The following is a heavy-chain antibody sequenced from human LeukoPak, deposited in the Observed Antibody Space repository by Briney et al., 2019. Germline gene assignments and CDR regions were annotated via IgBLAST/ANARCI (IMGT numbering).Heavy chain of an antibody. CDR1: GFSLSTYA. D-gene: IGHD3-10*01. CDR3: ARVPGSYYVDFDY. V-gene: IGHV3-23*01. CDR2: ISGSDSST. Sequence: PGGSLRLSCAPSGFSLSTYAMSWVRQAPGKGLEWVSAISGSDSSTYYAASVKGRFTISRDSSKSTLYLQMNSLRDEDTAIYYCARVPGSYYVDFDYWGQGTLVTVSS. J-gene: IGHJ4*02.